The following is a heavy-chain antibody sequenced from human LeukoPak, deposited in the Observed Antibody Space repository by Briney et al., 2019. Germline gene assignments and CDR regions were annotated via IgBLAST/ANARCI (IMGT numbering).Heavy chain of an antibody. D-gene: IGHD6-13*01. J-gene: IGHJ3*02. CDR3: ARQGRTIAAAGTAFDI. V-gene: IGHV4-59*08. CDR2: IYYSGST. Sequence: SETLSLTCTVSGGSISSYYWSWIRQPPGKGLEWIGYIYYSGSTNYNPSLKSRVTISVDTSKNQFSLKLSSVTAADTAVYHCARQGRTIAAAGTAFDIWGQGTMVTVSS. CDR1: GGSISSYY.